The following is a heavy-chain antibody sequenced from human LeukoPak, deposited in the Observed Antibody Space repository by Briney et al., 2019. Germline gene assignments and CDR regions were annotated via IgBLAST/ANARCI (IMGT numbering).Heavy chain of an antibody. CDR2: IYSGGST. Sequence: GGSLRLSCAASGFTVSSHYMSWVRQAPGKGLAWVSLIYSGGSTYYADSVKGRFTISRDNSKNTLYLQMNSLRAEDTAVYYCARNGRVPAAMSFSYFYYMDVWGKGTTVTVSS. D-gene: IGHD2-2*01. CDR3: ARNGRVPAAMSFSYFYYMDV. CDR1: GFTVSSHY. J-gene: IGHJ6*03. V-gene: IGHV3-53*01.